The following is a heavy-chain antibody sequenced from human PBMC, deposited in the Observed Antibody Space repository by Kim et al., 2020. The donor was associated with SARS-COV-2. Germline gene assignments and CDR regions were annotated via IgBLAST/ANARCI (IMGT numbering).Heavy chain of an antibody. V-gene: IGHV4-59*01. D-gene: IGHD6-19*01. CDR1: GGSINDYY. CDR3: ARERGGVAFTSGQPFDY. CDR2: IYSSGTT. Sequence: SETLSLTCTVSGGSINDYYWSWIRQPPGKELEWIGFIYSSGTTNYNPSLKSRVAISVDTSRNQFSLRLTSMTAADTAVYYCARERGGVAFTSGQPFDYWGQGALVTVSS. J-gene: IGHJ4*02.